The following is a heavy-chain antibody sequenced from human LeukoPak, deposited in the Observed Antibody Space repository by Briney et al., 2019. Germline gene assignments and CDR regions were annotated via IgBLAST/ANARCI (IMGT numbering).Heavy chain of an antibody. CDR2: IIPILGIA. CDR1: GGTFSSYA. Sequence: SVKVSCKASGGTFSSYAISWVRQAPGQGLEWMGRIIPILGIANYAQKFQGRVTITADKSTSTAYMELSSLRSEDTAVYYCARGADSGGYYYEYAFDIWGQGTMVTVSS. V-gene: IGHV1-69*04. CDR3: ARGADSGGYYYEYAFDI. J-gene: IGHJ3*02. D-gene: IGHD3-22*01.